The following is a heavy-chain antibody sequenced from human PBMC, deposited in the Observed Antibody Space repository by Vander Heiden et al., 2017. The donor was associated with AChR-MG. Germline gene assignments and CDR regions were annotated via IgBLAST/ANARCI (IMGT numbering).Heavy chain of an antibody. CDR1: GITFSSYA. D-gene: IGHD6-6*01. CDR3: ARDIEYSSSSLDY. V-gene: IGHV3-30-3*01. CDR2: ISYDGSNK. Sequence: QVQLVESGGGVVQPGRSLRLSCAASGITFSSYAMHWVRQAPGKGLEWVAVISYDGSNKYYADSVKGRFTISRDNSKNTLYLQMNSLRAEDTAVYYCARDIEYSSSSLDYWGQGTLVTVSS. J-gene: IGHJ4*02.